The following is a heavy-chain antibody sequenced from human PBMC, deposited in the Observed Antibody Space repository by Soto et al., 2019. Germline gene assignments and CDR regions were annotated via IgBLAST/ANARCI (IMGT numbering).Heavy chain of an antibody. D-gene: IGHD2-2*01. CDR2: ISAYNGNT. J-gene: IGHJ6*02. CDR1: GYTFTSYG. CDR3: ARVRIVGLLLSRHYYYGMDV. Sequence: ASVKVSCKASGYTFTSYGISWVRQAPGQGLEWMGWISAYNGNTNYAQKLQGRVTMTTDTSTSTAYMELRSLRSDDTAVYYCARVRIVGLLLSRHYYYGMDVWGQGTTVTVSS. V-gene: IGHV1-18*01.